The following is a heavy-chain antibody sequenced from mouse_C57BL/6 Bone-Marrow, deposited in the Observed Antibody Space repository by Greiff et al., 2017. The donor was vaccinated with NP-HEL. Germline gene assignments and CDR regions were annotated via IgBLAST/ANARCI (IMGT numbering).Heavy chain of an antibody. CDR2: INPNNGGT. Sequence: EVQLQQSGPELVKPGASVKISCKASGYTFTDYYMNWVKQSHGKSLEWIGDINPNNGGTSYNQKFKGKATLTVDKSSSTAYMELRSLTSEDSAVYYCARDYPYAMVYWGQGTSVTVSS. D-gene: IGHD5-5*01. V-gene: IGHV1-26*01. CDR1: GYTFTDYY. J-gene: IGHJ4*01. CDR3: ARDYPYAMVY.